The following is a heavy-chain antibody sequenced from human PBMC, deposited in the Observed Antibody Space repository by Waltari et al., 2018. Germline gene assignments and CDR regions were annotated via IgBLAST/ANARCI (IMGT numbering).Heavy chain of an antibody. V-gene: IGHV4-39*01. J-gene: IGHJ3*02. Sequence: QLQLQESGPGLVKPSETLSLTCTVSGGSISSSRYYWGWIRQPPGKGLEWIGSIYYSGSTYYNPSLKSRVTISVDTSKNQFSLKLSSVTAADTAVYYCARRDLLVQWLQGGDAFDIWGQGTMVTVSS. CDR3: ARRDLLVQWLQGGDAFDI. D-gene: IGHD6-19*01. CDR2: IYYSGST. CDR1: GGSISSSRYY.